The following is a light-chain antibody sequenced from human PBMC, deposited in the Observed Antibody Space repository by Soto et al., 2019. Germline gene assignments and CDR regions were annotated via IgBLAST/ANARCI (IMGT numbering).Light chain of an antibody. CDR1: SSDVGTYNR. J-gene: IGLJ2*01. V-gene: IGLV2-18*02. CDR3: SSYTGISTVI. CDR2: EVN. Sequence: QSALTQPPSVSGSPGQSVTISCTGTSSDVGTYNRVSWYRQPPGTAPKLMIYEVNNRPSGVPERFSGSKSGNTASLTISGLQAEDEADYYCSSYTGISTVIFGGGTQLTVL.